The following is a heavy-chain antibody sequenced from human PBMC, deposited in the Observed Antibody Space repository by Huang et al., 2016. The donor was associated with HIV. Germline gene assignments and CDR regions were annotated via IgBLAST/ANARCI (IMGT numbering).Heavy chain of an antibody. CDR3: ASAYYYYDSSGYLHYFDY. D-gene: IGHD3-22*01. V-gene: IGHV4-34*01. Sequence: QVQLQQWGAGLLKPSETLPLTCAVYGGSFSGYYWSWIRQPPGKGLEWIGEINQSGSTNYNPSLKSRVTISVDTSKNQFSLKLSSVTVEDTAVYYCASAYYYYDSSGYLHYFDYWGQGTLVTVSS. CDR2: INQSGST. CDR1: GGSFSGYY. J-gene: IGHJ4*02.